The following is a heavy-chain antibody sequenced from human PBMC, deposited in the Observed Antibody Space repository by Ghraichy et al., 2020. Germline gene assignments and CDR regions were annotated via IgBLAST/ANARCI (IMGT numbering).Heavy chain of an antibody. D-gene: IGHD3-22*01. CDR1: GYSISSGYY. V-gene: IGHV4-38-2*02. CDR2: IYHSGST. Sequence: SETLSLTCAVSGYSISSGYYWGWIRQPPGKGLEWIGSIYHSGSTYYNPSLKSRVTISVDTSKNQFSLKLSSVTAADTAVYYCARDVYDSSGYYQPTPLDYWGQGTLVTVSS. CDR3: ARDVYDSSGYYQPTPLDY. J-gene: IGHJ4*02.